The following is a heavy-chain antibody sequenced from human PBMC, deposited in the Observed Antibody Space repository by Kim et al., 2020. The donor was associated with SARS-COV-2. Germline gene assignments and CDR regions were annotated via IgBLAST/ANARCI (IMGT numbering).Heavy chain of an antibody. J-gene: IGHJ4*02. CDR2: IYSGGST. CDR1: GFTVSSNY. D-gene: IGHD3-22*01. V-gene: IGHV3-66*01. Sequence: GGSLRLSCAASGFTVSSNYMSWVRQAPGKGLEWVSVIYSGGSTYYADSVKGRFTISRDNSKNTLYLQMNSLRAEDTAVYYCARSNYDSSGWGVSYFDYWGQGTLVTVSS. CDR3: ARSNYDSSGWGVSYFDY.